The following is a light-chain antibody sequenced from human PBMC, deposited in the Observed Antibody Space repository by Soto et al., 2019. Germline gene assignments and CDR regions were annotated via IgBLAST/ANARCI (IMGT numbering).Light chain of an antibody. Sequence: QSALTQPASVSGSPGQSITISCTGTSSDVGGYKFVSWYQQHPGKAPKLIIYEVSNRPSGVSNRFSGSKSGNTASLTISGLQAEDEADYYCSSYAGSNNPYVFGTGTKVTVL. CDR2: EVS. V-gene: IGLV2-14*01. CDR1: SSDVGGYKF. CDR3: SSYAGSNNPYV. J-gene: IGLJ1*01.